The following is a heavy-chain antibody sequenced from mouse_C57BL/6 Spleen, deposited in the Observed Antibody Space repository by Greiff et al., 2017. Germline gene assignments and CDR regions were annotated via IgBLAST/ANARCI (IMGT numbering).Heavy chain of an antibody. D-gene: IGHD2-5*01. CDR3: ARSHYSNYFFAY. Sequence: QVQLKQSGPELVKPGASVKISCKASGYAFSSSWMNWVKQRPGKGLEWIGRIYPGDGDTNYNGKFKGKATLTADKSSSTAYMQLSSLTSEVSAVYFCARSHYSNYFFAYWGQGTLVTVSA. V-gene: IGHV1-82*01. J-gene: IGHJ3*01. CDR1: GYAFSSSW. CDR2: IYPGDGDT.